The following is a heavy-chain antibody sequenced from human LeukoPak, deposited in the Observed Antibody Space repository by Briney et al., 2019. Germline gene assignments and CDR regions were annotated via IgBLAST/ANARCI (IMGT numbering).Heavy chain of an antibody. CDR1: GFTFSSYA. V-gene: IGHV3-30-3*01. D-gene: IGHD3-22*01. CDR3: ARSYYDSSGYPDY. Sequence: GGSLRLSCAASGFTFSSYAMHWVRQAPGKGLEWVAVISYDGSNKYYADSVKGRFTISRDNSKNTLYLQMNSLRAEDTAVYYCARSYYDSSGYPDYWGQGTLVTVSS. CDR2: ISYDGSNK. J-gene: IGHJ4*02.